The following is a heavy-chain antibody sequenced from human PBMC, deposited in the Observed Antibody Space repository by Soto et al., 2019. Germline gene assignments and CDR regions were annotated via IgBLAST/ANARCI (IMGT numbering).Heavy chain of an antibody. CDR3: ARVGTTVTTYWYFDL. D-gene: IGHD4-17*01. V-gene: IGHV1-3*01. J-gene: IGHJ2*01. CDR2: INAGNGNT. Sequence: QVQLVQSGAEVRKPGASVKVSCKASGYSFANYVIYWVRQAPGQRLEWMGWINAGNGNTKYSQKFQGRVTITRDTSATTAYMELSSLRSDVSAVYYCARVGTTVTTYWYFDLWGRGTLVTVSS. CDR1: GYSFANYV.